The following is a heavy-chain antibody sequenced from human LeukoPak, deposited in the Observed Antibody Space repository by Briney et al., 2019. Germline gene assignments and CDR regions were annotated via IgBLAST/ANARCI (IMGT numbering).Heavy chain of an antibody. CDR3: ARGQDDDYGDYAVY. CDR1: GFTFSSYW. J-gene: IGHJ4*02. CDR2: IKQDGSEK. Sequence: GGSLRLSCAASGFTFSSYWMSWVRQAPGKGLEWVANIKQDGSEKYYVDSVKGRFTISRDNAKNSLYLQMNSLRAEDTAVYYCARGQDDDYGDYAVYWGQGTLVTVSS. V-gene: IGHV3-7*01. D-gene: IGHD4-17*01.